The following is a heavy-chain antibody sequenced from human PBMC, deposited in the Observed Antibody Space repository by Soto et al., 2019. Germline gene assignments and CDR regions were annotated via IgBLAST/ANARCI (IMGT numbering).Heavy chain of an antibody. CDR1: GGSISRGGYY. D-gene: IGHD2-15*01. Sequence: PSETLSLTCTVSGGSISRGGYYWSWIRQHLGKGLEWIGYIYYSGRTYYNPSLKSRVTISVDTSKIQFSLKLSSVTAADTAVYYCARSHCSGGSCYLFDPWGQGTLVTVSS. J-gene: IGHJ5*02. CDR3: ARSHCSGGSCYLFDP. V-gene: IGHV4-31*03. CDR2: IYYSGRT.